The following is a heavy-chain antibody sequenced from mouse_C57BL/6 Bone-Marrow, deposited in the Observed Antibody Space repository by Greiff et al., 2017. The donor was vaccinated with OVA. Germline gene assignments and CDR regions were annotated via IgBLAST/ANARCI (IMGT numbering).Heavy chain of an antibody. D-gene: IGHD4-1*01. V-gene: IGHV1-69*01. CDR3: ARKANWDY. Sequence: QVQLQQPGAELVMPGASVKLSCKASGYTFTSYWMHWVKQRPGQGLEWIGEIDPSDSYTNYNQKFKGKSTLTVDKSSSTAYMQLSSLTSEDSAVYYCARKANWDYWGQGTTLTVSS. CDR2: IDPSDSYT. CDR1: GYTFTSYW. J-gene: IGHJ2*01.